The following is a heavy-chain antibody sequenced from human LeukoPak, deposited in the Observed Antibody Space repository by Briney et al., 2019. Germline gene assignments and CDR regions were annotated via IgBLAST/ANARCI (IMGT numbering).Heavy chain of an antibody. CDR3: ARTAPLDYYDKGDDAFDI. CDR1: GFTFSSYD. J-gene: IGHJ3*02. CDR2: IGTAGDT. V-gene: IGHV3-13*01. D-gene: IGHD3-22*01. Sequence: GGSLRLSCAASGFTFSSYDMHWVRQATGKGLEWVSAIGTAGDTYYPGSVKGRFTISRENAKNSLYLQMNSLRAGDTAVYYCARTAPLDYYDKGDDAFDIWGQGTMVTVSS.